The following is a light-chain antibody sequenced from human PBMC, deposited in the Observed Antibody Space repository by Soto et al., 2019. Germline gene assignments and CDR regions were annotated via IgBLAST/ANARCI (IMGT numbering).Light chain of an antibody. V-gene: IGKV3-15*01. CDR2: GAT. CDR3: QQYNNWPRT. J-gene: IGKJ1*01. Sequence: IVLTQSPGTLSSSPGERATLSCRASQSVSTNNLAWYQQKPGQAPRLLIHGATTRATGIPARFSGSGSGTEFTLTISSLQSEDFAVYYCQQYNNWPRTFGQGTKVDIK. CDR1: QSVSTNN.